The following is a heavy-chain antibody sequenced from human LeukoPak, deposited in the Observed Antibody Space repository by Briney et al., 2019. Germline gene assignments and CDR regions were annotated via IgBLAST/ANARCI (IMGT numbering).Heavy chain of an antibody. D-gene: IGHD1-26*01. CDR3: ARDLGKETNAGDDY. CDR2: IYSGGST. CDR1: GFTVSSNY. J-gene: IGHJ4*02. V-gene: IGHV3-66*01. Sequence: GGSLRLSCAASGFTVSSNYMSWVRQAPGKGLEWVSVIYSGGSTYYADPVKGRFTISRDNSKNTLYLQMNSLRAEDTAVYYCARDLGKETNAGDDYWGQGTLVTVSS.